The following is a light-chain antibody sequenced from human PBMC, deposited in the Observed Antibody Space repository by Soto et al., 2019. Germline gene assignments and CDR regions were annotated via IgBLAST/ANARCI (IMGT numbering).Light chain of an antibody. CDR3: SSYPTSITWV. CDR2: DVS. Sequence: QSALTQPASVSGSPGQSISISCTGTNTDVGAYNYVSWYQQHPGKAPKLMIYDVSNRPSGVSNRFSGSKSGNTASLTISGLQAEDEADYYCSSYPTSITWVFGGGTKLTVL. V-gene: IGLV2-14*03. CDR1: NTDVGAYNY. J-gene: IGLJ3*02.